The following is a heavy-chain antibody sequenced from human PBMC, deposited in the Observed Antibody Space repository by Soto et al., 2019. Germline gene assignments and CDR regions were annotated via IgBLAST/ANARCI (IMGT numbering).Heavy chain of an antibody. CDR1: GFTFSTYG. CDR2: ISYDGSNK. Sequence: QVQLVDSGGGVVQPGRSLRLSCAVSGFTFSTYGMHWVRQAPGKGLEWVAVISYDGSNKYYADSVKGRFTISRDDSKNTLYLQLNSLRVEDTAVYYCAKEGGDGYNFPYFDYWGQGTVVTVSS. J-gene: IGHJ4*02. D-gene: IGHD2-21*01. V-gene: IGHV3-30*18. CDR3: AKEGGDGYNFPYFDY.